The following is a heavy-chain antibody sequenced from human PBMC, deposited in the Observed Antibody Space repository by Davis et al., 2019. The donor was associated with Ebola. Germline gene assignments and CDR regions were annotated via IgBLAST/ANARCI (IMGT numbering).Heavy chain of an antibody. D-gene: IGHD3-16*02. CDR2: ISGSGGST. V-gene: IGHV3-23*01. CDR1: GFTFSSYA. CDR3: PKAPVSVMITFGGVVAPFDY. J-gene: IGHJ4*02. Sequence: PGGSLRLSCAASGFTFSSYAMSWVRQAPGKGLEWVSAISGSGGSTYYADSVKGRFTISRDNSKNTLYLQMNSLRAEDTAVYYCPKAPVSVMITFGGVVAPFDYWGQGTLVTVSS.